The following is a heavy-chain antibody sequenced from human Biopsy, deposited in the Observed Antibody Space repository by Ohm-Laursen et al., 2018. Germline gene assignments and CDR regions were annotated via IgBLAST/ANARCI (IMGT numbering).Heavy chain of an antibody. CDR3: ARVPLPGIGAAYQGRFLYGMDV. Sequence: SDTLSLTCAAYGGSFNGYFWSWIRQPPGKGLEWIGDITQSGSTNYSPSLKSRVTISVDKAKKQFSLSLRSVTAADTAVYYCARVPLPGIGAAYQGRFLYGMDVWGQGTTVSVSS. CDR1: GGSFNGYF. J-gene: IGHJ6*02. CDR2: ITQSGST. V-gene: IGHV4-34*01. D-gene: IGHD6-13*01.